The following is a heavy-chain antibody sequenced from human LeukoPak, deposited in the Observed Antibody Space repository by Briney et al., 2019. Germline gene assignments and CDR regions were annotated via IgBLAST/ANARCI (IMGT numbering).Heavy chain of an antibody. D-gene: IGHD3-22*01. CDR3: ARGRSGYGPFDAFDI. CDR1: GYTFSSYS. CDR2: ISGSGVNT. V-gene: IGHV3-23*01. J-gene: IGHJ3*02. Sequence: PGGSLRLSCTASGYTFSSYSVTWVRQAPGKGLEWVSAISGSGVNTYYADSVKGRFAASRGNSKNTLYLQMNSLRAEDTAVYYCARGRSGYGPFDAFDIWGQRTWVTVSS.